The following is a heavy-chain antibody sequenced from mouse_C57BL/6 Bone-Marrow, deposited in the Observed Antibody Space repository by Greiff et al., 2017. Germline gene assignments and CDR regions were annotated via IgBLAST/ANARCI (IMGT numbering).Heavy chain of an antibody. CDR2: IDPSDSYT. V-gene: IGHV1-59*01. D-gene: IGHD1-1*01. CDR3: AHYYGGSMDD. Sequence: VQLQQPGAELVRPGTSVKLSCKASGYTFTSYWMHWVKQRPGQGLEWIGVIDPSDSYTNYNQKFKGKATLTVDTSSSTAYMRLSCPTSEDAAVYYCAHYYGGSMDDWGQGTSVTVSS. CDR1: GYTFTSYW. J-gene: IGHJ4*01.